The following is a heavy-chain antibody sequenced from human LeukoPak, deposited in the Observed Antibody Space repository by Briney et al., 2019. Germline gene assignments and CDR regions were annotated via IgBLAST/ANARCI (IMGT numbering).Heavy chain of an antibody. CDR1: GGTFSSSA. CDR2: IIPVLNIT. V-gene: IGHV1-69*04. CDR3: ARDQGLTAPPPYGLDV. J-gene: IGHJ6*02. D-gene: IGHD4/OR15-4a*01. Sequence: SVKVSCKTSGGTFSSSAITWVRQAPGQGLEWMGRIIPVLNITSYAQKFQGGGTITADTSTTTVYMELSSLRSEETAVYYCARDQGLTAPPPYGLDVWGQGTTVIVSS.